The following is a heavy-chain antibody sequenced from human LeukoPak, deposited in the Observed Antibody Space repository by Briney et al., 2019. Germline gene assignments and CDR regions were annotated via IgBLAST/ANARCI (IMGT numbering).Heavy chain of an antibody. Sequence: SETLSLTCTVSGGSISSGSYYWNWIRQPAGKGLEWIGRIHTSGSTNYNPSLKSRVTMSIDTSKNQFSLKLSSVTAADTAVYFCARGSYSYGNAFDYWGQGTLVTVSS. CDR2: IHTSGST. CDR1: GGSISSGSYY. CDR3: ARGSYSYGNAFDY. D-gene: IGHD5-18*01. J-gene: IGHJ4*02. V-gene: IGHV4-61*02.